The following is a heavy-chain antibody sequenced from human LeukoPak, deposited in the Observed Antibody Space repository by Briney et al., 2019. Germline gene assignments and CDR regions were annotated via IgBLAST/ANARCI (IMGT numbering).Heavy chain of an antibody. J-gene: IGHJ4*02. CDR2: ISGSGDST. CDR1: GFTFSSYA. D-gene: IGHD5-18*01. CDR3: AKERTDTRYDQYFDY. V-gene: IGHV3-23*01. Sequence: PGGSLRLSCAASGFTFSSYAMNWVRQAPGKGLEWVSVISGSGDSTYYGDFVKGRFTISRDNSKNTLYLQMNSLRAEDTAVYYCAKERTDTRYDQYFDYWGQGTLVTVSS.